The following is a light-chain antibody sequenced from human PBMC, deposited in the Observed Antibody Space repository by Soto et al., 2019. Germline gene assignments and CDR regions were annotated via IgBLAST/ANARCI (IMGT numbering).Light chain of an antibody. V-gene: IGKV4-1*01. CDR3: QQYYSPPFA. Sequence: DIVMTQSPDSLAVSLGERATITCKSSRSILSGSNNYLAWYQQKPGQPPRLLIYWASTRESGVPDRFSGSGSGTDFTLTISSLQAEDVAVYYCQQYYSPPFAFVPGTKVDI. J-gene: IGKJ3*01. CDR1: RSILSGSNNY. CDR2: WAS.